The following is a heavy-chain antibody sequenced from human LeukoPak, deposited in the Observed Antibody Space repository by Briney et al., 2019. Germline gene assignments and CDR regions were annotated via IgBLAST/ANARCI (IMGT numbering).Heavy chain of an antibody. CDR3: ARDGQRTFNAAAGFDY. Sequence: PGGSLRLSCAASGFTFDDYGMSWVRQAPGKGLEWVSGINWNGGSTGHADSVKGRFTISRDNAKNSLYLQMNSLRAEDTALYYCARDGQRTFNAAAGFDYWGQGTLVTVSS. CDR2: INWNGGST. D-gene: IGHD6-13*01. J-gene: IGHJ4*02. V-gene: IGHV3-20*04. CDR1: GFTFDDYG.